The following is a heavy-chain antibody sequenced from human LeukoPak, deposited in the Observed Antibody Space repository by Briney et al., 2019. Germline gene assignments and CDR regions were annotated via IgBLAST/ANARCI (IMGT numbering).Heavy chain of an antibody. V-gene: IGHV3-23*01. D-gene: IGHD3-3*01. CDR1: GFTFRNYV. CDR2: ISGSGGST. J-gene: IGHJ4*02. Sequence: PGGSLRLSCAASGFTFRNYVMNWVRQAPGKGLEWVSGISGSGGSTFHADSVKGRFTISRDNSKNTLYLQMNSLRAEDTAVYYCAKDSSPILRFLEWSHSPFDYWGQGSLVTVSS. CDR3: AKDSSPILRFLEWSHSPFDY.